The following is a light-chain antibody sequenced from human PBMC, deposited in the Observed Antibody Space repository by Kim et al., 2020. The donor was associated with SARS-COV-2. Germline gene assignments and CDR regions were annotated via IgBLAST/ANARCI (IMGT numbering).Light chain of an antibody. CDR2: WAS. V-gene: IGKV4-1*01. J-gene: IGKJ2*01. CDR1: RSLFYSPDNQNY. CDR3: QQCYSRPYT. Sequence: DTVMTQSPDSLPVSLGETATINCKSSRSLFYSPDNQNYLAWYQQRPGQAPKLLIYWASARASGVPDRFRGSGSGTDFTLTIRGLQAEDVATYFCQQCYSRPYTFGQGTKLEIK.